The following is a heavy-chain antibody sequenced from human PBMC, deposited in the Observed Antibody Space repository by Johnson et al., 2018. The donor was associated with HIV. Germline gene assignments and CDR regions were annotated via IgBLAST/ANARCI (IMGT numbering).Heavy chain of an antibody. D-gene: IGHD5-18*01. CDR1: GFTFSSYA. CDR2: ISSNGGST. CDR3: AKDLRSYGNDAFDI. J-gene: IGHJ3*02. Sequence: VQLVESGGGLVQPGGSLRLSCAASGFTFSSYAMHWVRQAPGKGLEYVSGISSNGGSTYYANSVKGRFTISRDNAKNSLYLQMNSLRAEDTALYYCAKDLRSYGNDAFDIWGQGTMVTVSS. V-gene: IGHV3-64*01.